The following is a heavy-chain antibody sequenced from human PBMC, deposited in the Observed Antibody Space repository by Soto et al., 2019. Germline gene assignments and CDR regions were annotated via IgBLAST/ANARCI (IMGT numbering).Heavy chain of an antibody. Sequence: EVQLVESGGGLVKPGGSLRLSCAASGFTFSSYSMNWVRQAPGKGLEWVSSISSSSSYIYYADSVKGRFTISRDNAKNSLYLKMNSLRAEDTAVYYCARDINSRPYYFDYWGQGTLVTVSS. CDR3: ARDINSRPYYFDY. J-gene: IGHJ4*02. V-gene: IGHV3-21*01. D-gene: IGHD1-26*01. CDR2: ISSSSSYI. CDR1: GFTFSSYS.